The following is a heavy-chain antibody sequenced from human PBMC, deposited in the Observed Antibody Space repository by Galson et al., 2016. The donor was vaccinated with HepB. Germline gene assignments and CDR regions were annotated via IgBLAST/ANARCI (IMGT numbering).Heavy chain of an antibody. D-gene: IGHD1-1*01. CDR3: ARRTTGTIWSVDI. J-gene: IGHJ6*02. CDR1: GFTFSSYA. CDR2: ANAGDSNT. V-gene: IGHV3-23*01. Sequence: SLRLSCAAPGFTFSSYAMSWVRQAPGKGLEWVSAANAGDSNTYYIDSVKGRFTISRDNSKSTVYLQMDILRAEDTAVYYCARRTTGTIWSVDIWGQGTTVTVSS.